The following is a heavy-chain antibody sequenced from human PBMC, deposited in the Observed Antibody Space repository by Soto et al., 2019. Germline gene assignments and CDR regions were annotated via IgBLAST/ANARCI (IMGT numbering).Heavy chain of an antibody. CDR1: GGTFSSYT. V-gene: IGHV1-69*02. D-gene: IGHD3-10*01. Sequence: QVQLVQSGAEVKKPGSSVKVSCKASGGTFSSYTISWVRQAPGPGLEWMGRIIPILGIANYAQKFQGRVTITADKSTSTAYMELSSLRSEDTAVYYCARGDIMVRGVIAYWGQGPLVTVSS. CDR2: IIPILGIA. CDR3: ARGDIMVRGVIAY. J-gene: IGHJ4*02.